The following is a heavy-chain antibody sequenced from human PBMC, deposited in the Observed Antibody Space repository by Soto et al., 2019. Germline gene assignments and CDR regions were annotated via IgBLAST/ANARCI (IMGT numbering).Heavy chain of an antibody. CDR3: ARDQFYYGMDV. CDR1: GGSFSGYY. CDR2: INHSGST. V-gene: IGHV4-34*01. Sequence: SETLSLTCAVYGGSFSGYYWSWIRQPPGKGLEWIGEINHSGSTNYNPSLKSRVTISVDTSKNQFSLKLSSVTAADTAVYYCARDQFYYGMDVWGQRTTVTVSS. J-gene: IGHJ6*02.